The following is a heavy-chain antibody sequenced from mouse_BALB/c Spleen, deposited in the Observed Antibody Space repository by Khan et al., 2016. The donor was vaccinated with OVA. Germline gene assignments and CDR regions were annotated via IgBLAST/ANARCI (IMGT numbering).Heavy chain of an antibody. D-gene: IGHD2-1*01. CDR2: INPTNIYT. CDR3: SRVGPDHGNYGAWFTN. CDR1: GYTFTSYT. J-gene: IGHJ3*01. V-gene: IGHV1-4*01. Sequence: VQLQESGAEPARPGASAKMSCKASGYTFTSYTLHWVKQRPGQGLEWIGYINPTNIYTNSNQKFRDNATLTADKSSRTPYMQLSSLTSEDSAVYYCSRVGPDHGNYGAWFTNWGQGTLVTVSA.